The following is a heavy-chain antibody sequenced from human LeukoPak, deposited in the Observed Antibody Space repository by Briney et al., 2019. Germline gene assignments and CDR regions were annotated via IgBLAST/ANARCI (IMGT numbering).Heavy chain of an antibody. J-gene: IGHJ4*02. V-gene: IGHV3-21*01. CDR2: ISSSSSYI. Sequence: GGSLRLSCAASGFTFSSYSMNWVRQAPGKGLEWVSSISSSSSYIYYAGSVKGRFTISRDNAKNSLYLQMNSLRAEDTAVYYCARGSFDYWGQGTLVTVSS. CDR3: ARGSFDY. CDR1: GFTFSSYS.